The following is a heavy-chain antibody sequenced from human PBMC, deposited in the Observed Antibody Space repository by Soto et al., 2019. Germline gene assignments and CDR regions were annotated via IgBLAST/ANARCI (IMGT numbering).Heavy chain of an antibody. CDR3: ARGLFLVGPTSSAFDI. J-gene: IGHJ3*02. CDR1: GGSFSGYY. Sequence: SLTCAVYGGSFSGYYWSWIRQPPGKGLEWIGEINHSGSTNYNPSLKSRVTISVDTPKNQFSLKLSSVTAADTAVYYCARGLFLVGPTSSAFDIWGQGTMVTVSS. CDR2: INHSGST. V-gene: IGHV4-34*01. D-gene: IGHD1-26*01.